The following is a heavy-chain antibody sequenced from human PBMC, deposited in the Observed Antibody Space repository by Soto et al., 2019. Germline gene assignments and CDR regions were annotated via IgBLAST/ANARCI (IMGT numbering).Heavy chain of an antibody. Sequence: PSETLSLTCAVSGGSISSSNWWSWVRQPPGKGLEWIGEIYHSGSTNYNPSLKSRVTISVDKSKNQFSLKLSSVTAADTAVYYCARVRYCSGGSCYPRFDPWGQGTLVTVSS. CDR1: GGSISSSNW. D-gene: IGHD2-15*01. CDR2: IYHSGST. V-gene: IGHV4-4*02. CDR3: ARVRYCSGGSCYPRFDP. J-gene: IGHJ5*02.